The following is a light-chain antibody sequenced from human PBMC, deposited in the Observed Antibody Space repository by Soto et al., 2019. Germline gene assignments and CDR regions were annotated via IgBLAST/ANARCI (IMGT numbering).Light chain of an antibody. V-gene: IGLV2-14*01. CDR1: SSDVGGYNY. Sequence: QSALTQPASVSGSPGQSITISCTGTSSDVGGYNYVSWYQQHPGKAPKLMIYGVSNRPSGVSNRFSGSKSGNTASLTISGLQTEDEADYYCSSFISSTTLALCVFGTGTKRTVL. J-gene: IGLJ1*01. CDR2: GVS. CDR3: SSFISSTTLALCV.